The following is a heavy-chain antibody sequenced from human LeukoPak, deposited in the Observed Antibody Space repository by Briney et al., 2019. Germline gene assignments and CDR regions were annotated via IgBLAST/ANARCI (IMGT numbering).Heavy chain of an antibody. D-gene: IGHD1-26*01. Sequence: GGSLRLSCAASGFTLSDSAIHWVRQASGKGLEWVGLIDRPTKSYATAYGASVGGRFTISRDDSKNTAYLQMDSLKTEDTALYYCTRDRGTYNWLDPWGQGTLVTVSS. CDR1: GFTLSDSA. CDR3: TRDRGTYNWLDP. CDR2: IDRPTKSYAT. V-gene: IGHV3-73*01. J-gene: IGHJ5*02.